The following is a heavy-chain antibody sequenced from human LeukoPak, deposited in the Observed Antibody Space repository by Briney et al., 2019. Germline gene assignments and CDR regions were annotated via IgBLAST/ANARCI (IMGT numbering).Heavy chain of an antibody. V-gene: IGHV3-30*04. J-gene: IGHJ1*01. CDR3: AKVQDGSFWYEYFQH. Sequence: PGRSLRLSCAASGFIFSNHAMHWVRQAPGKGLEWVAVSSSNGRDKDYADSVKGRFTISRDNSKNTLFLQMNSLRAEDTAIYYCAKVQDGSFWYEYFQHWGQGTLVTVSS. D-gene: IGHD6-19*01. CDR2: SSSNGRDK. CDR1: GFIFSNHA.